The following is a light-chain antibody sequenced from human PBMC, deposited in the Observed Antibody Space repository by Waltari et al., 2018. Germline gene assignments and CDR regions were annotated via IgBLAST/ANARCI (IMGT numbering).Light chain of an antibody. Sequence: AIQLTQSPSSLSASVGDRVTITCRASQGISSALAWYQQKTGKTPNLVIYDASPLENGVPSRFLGRGSGTALPLTISSLQPEDFATDYCQQANSYPITFGQGTRLEIK. CDR2: DAS. V-gene: IGKV1-13*02. CDR1: QGISSA. J-gene: IGKJ5*01. CDR3: QQANSYPIT.